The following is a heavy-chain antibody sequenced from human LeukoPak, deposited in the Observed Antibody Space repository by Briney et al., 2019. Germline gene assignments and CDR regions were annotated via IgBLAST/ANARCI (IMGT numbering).Heavy chain of an antibody. CDR2: MNPNSGNT. Sequence: ASVKVSCKASGYTFTSYDINWVRQATGQGLEWMGWMNPNSGNTGYAQKFQGRVTMTRNTSISTAYMELSSLRSEDTAVYYCARLWSTSCKGGSCPHQPNYWGQGTRVTVPS. J-gene: IGHJ4*02. V-gene: IGHV1-8*01. CDR3: ARLWSTSCKGGSCPHQPNY. D-gene: IGHD2-15*01. CDR1: GYTFTSYD.